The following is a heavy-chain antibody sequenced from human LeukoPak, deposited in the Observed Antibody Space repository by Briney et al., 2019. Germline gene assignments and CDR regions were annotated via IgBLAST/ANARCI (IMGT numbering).Heavy chain of an antibody. J-gene: IGHJ4*02. V-gene: IGHV4-34*01. CDR1: GGSFSGYY. D-gene: IGHD3-22*01. CDR2: IKHSGST. Sequence: SETLSLTCAVYGGSFSGYYWSWIRQPPGKGLEWIGEIKHSGSTNYNPSLKSRVTISVDTSKKQFSLKLSSVTAADTAVYYCLTYYFDSSGPKKNYWGQGTLVTVSS. CDR3: LTYYFDSSGPKKNY.